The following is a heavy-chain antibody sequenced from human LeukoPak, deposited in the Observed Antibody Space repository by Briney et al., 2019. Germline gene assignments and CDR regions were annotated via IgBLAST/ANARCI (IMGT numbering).Heavy chain of an antibody. J-gene: IGHJ3*02. D-gene: IGHD5-24*01. Sequence: PSETLSLTCTVSGGSISSYYWSWIRQPPGKGLEWIGYIYHSGSTYYNPSLKSRVTISVDRSKNQFSLELSSVTAADTAVYYCARGRDGYNGAFDIWGQGTMVTVSS. CDR3: ARGRDGYNGAFDI. CDR2: IYHSGST. CDR1: GGSISSYY. V-gene: IGHV4-59*12.